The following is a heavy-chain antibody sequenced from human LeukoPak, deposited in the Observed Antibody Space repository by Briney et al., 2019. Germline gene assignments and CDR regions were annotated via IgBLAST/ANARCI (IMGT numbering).Heavy chain of an antibody. D-gene: IGHD3-16*02. CDR2: MYYSGST. CDR1: GGSISSSNYY. CDR3: ARESGSFGGVIAPFDY. V-gene: IGHV4-39*07. Sequence: SETLSLTCTVSGGSISSSNYYWGWIRQPPGKGLEWIGSMYYSGSTYYNPSLKSRVTISVDTSKNQFSLKLSSVTAADTAVYYCARESGSFGGVIAPFDYWGQGTLVTVSS. J-gene: IGHJ4*02.